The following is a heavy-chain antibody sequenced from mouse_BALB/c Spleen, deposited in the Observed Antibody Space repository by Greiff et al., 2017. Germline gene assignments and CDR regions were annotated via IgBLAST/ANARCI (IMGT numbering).Heavy chain of an antibody. V-gene: IGHV1-5*01. Sequence: VQLQQSGTVLARPGASVKMSCKASGYTFTSYWMHWVKQRPGQGLEWIGAIYPGNSDTSYNQKFKGKAKLTAVTSTSTAYMELSSLTNEDSAVYYCTRSLDGYYPDYWGQGTTLTVSS. CDR3: TRSLDGYYPDY. J-gene: IGHJ2*01. CDR1: GYTFTSYW. D-gene: IGHD2-3*01. CDR2: IYPGNSDT.